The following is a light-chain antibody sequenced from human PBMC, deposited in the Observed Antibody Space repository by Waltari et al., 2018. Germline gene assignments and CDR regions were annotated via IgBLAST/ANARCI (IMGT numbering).Light chain of an antibody. V-gene: IGKV1-39*01. J-gene: IGKJ2*01. CDR1: QSVGGY. CDR2: AAS. CDR3: QQSFTPPYT. Sequence: DIQMPQSPSSLSASVAHRLTITCPPSQSVGGYLTWYQHKPGKAPKVLIYAASTLQSGVPSRFTGSESGTDFTLTISSLQPEDFATYYCQQSFTPPYTFGQGTKLEIK.